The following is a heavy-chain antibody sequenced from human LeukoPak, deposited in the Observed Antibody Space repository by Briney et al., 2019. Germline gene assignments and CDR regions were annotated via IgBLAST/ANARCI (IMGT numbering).Heavy chain of an antibody. V-gene: IGHV3-66*01. CDR2: IYSGGRT. J-gene: IGHJ6*02. CDR1: GFTVSSNS. CDR3: ARDLYVDIVAPSGMDV. D-gene: IGHD5-12*01. Sequence: GGSLRLSCAASGFTVSSNSMSWVRQAPGKGLEWVSVIYSGGRTYCADSVKGRFTISKDNSKNTLYLQMNSLRAEDTAVYYCARDLYVDIVAPSGMDVWGQGTTVTVSS.